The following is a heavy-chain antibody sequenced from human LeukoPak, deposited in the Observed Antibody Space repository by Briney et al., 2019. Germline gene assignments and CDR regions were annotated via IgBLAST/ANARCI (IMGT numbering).Heavy chain of an antibody. CDR1: GFTFSSYG. J-gene: IGHJ4*02. D-gene: IGHD4-17*01. CDR2: IRYDGSNK. Sequence: GRSLRLSCAASGFTFSSYGMHWVRQAPGKGLEWVAVIRYDGSNKYYADSVKGRFIISRDNSKNTLYLQMNSLRAEDTAVYYCARVWRPTTVTTHFDYWGQGTLVTVSS. CDR3: ARVWRPTTVTTHFDY. V-gene: IGHV3-33*01.